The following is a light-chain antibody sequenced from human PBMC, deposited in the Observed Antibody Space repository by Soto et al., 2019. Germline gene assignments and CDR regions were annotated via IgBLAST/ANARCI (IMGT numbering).Light chain of an antibody. CDR2: GAS. J-gene: IGKJ1*01. V-gene: IGKV3-20*01. CDR3: QQYSSSPVT. CDR1: QSLSNNY. Sequence: EIVVTHSPGTLALSNGERASLSCRASQSLSNNYLAWYQQKPGQAPRLVIYGASSRATGIPDRFSASGSGTDFTLTISRLEPEDFAVYFCQQYSSSPVTFGQGTKVDIK.